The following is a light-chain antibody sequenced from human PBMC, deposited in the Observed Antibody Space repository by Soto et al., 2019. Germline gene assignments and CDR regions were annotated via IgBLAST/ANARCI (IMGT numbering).Light chain of an antibody. CDR2: AAS. CDR3: QKYDSAPWA. CDR1: QGIGKG. Sequence: DIQMTQSPSSLSASVGDRVTITCRASQGIGKGLAWYQQKPGKVPTVLIYAASTLQSGVPSRFSGSGSGTYFPLTISTLQHDDVATYYCQKYDSAPWAFGQGTKVEIK. V-gene: IGKV1-27*01. J-gene: IGKJ1*01.